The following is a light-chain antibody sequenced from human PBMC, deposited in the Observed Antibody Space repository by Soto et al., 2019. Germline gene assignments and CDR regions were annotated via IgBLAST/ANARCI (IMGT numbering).Light chain of an antibody. CDR2: ESV. CDR1: SSDVGNYNL. J-gene: IGLJ2*01. CDR3: CSYAGSSTLV. Sequence: QSALTQPASVSGSPGQSITISCTGTSSDVGNYNLVSWYQQHPGKAPKLMIYESVKRPSGVSNRFSGSKSGNTASLTISGLQAEDEADYYCCSYAGSSTLVFGGGTKLTVL. V-gene: IGLV2-23*01.